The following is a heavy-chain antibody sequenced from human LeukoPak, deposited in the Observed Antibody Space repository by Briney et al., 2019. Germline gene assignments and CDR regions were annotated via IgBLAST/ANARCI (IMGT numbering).Heavy chain of an antibody. D-gene: IGHD6-13*01. Sequence: SETLSLTCTVSGGSISSGGYYWSWIRQHPGKGLEWIGYIYYSGSTYYNPSLKSRVTISVDTSKSQFSLKLSSVTAADTAVYYCARVGERAAAGTDYYGMDVWGQGTTVTVSS. CDR2: IYYSGST. CDR3: ARVGERAAAGTDYYGMDV. J-gene: IGHJ6*02. V-gene: IGHV4-31*03. CDR1: GGSISSGGYY.